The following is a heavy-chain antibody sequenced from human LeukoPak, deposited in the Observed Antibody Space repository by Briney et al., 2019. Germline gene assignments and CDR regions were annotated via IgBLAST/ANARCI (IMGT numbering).Heavy chain of an antibody. CDR3: ARVPRLPANWFDP. J-gene: IGHJ5*02. V-gene: IGHV1-2*02. CDR2: INPNSGGT. D-gene: IGHD6-25*01. CDR1: GYTFTGYY. Sequence: ASVKVSCKASGYTFTGYYMHWVRQAPGQGLEWMGWINPNSGGTNYAQKFQGRVTMTRDTSISTAYVELSRPRSDDTAVYYCARVPRLPANWFDPWGQGTLVTVSS.